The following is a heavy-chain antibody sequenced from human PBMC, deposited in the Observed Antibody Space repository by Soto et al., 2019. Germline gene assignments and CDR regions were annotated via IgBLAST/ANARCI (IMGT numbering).Heavy chain of an antibody. CDR3: ARGGGGFEDY. V-gene: IGHV1-18*01. CDR2: ISGYNGNT. D-gene: IGHD3-16*01. J-gene: IGHJ4*02. Sequence: QIQLVQSGPEVKKPGASVKVSCKTAGYTFTNYGVSWVRQAPGQGLEWMGWISGYNGNTNYAQNLQASVTMTTDTSTSTVYMELRSLTSDDTAVYYCARGGGGFEDYWGQGTLVGVSS. CDR1: GYTFTNYG.